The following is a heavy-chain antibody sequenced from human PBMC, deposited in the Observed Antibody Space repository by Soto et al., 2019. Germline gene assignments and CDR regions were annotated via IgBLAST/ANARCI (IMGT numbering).Heavy chain of an antibody. V-gene: IGHV1-69*01. CDR2: IITMFGTT. Sequence: QVQLVQSGAEVKKPGSSVKVSCKASGVTFNSYDISWVRQAPGQGLEWMGGIITMFGTTNYAQKFQGRVTITADASTSTAYSELSSLRSEDAAVYYCARVPKIHYHENSGSDTGFYYFHGMDVWGQGTTVTVSS. CDR1: GVTFNSYD. CDR3: ARVPKIHYHENSGSDTGFYYFHGMDV. D-gene: IGHD3-22*01. J-gene: IGHJ6*02.